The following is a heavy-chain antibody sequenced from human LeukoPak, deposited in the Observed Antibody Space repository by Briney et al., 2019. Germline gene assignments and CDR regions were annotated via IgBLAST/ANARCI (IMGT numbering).Heavy chain of an antibody. J-gene: IGHJ4*02. CDR2: ISSSGSTI. D-gene: IGHD5-12*01. Sequence: PGGSLRLACVASGVAIRNSWMSWVRQAPGKGLEWVSYISSSGSTIYYADSVKGRFTISRDNAKNSLYLQMNSLRAEDTAVYYCARSIRGYSGYDLYYFDYWGQGTLVTVSS. CDR1: GVAIRNSW. V-gene: IGHV3-11*01. CDR3: ARSIRGYSGYDLYYFDY.